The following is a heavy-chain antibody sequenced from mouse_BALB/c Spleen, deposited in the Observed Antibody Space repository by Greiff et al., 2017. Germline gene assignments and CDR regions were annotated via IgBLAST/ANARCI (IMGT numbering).Heavy chain of an antibody. V-gene: IGHV1-19*01. Sequence: EVQLQQSGPELVRPGASGKISCKAFGYSFPNHYINWVKQSHGKGLDWIGIINPYNVTTSYNQKFKAKATLTVDKSSSTAYMELSSLTSEVSAVYYCARENTKNAMDYWGQGTSVTVSS. CDR2: INPYNVTT. D-gene: IGHD5-2*01. J-gene: IGHJ4*01. CDR1: GYSFPNHY. CDR3: ARENTKNAMDY.